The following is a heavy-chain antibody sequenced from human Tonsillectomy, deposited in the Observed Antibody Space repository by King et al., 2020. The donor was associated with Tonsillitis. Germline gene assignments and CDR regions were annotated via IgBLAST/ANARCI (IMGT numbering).Heavy chain of an antibody. D-gene: IGHD6-19*01. CDR2: IRSKAYGGTT. V-gene: IGHV3-49*04. CDR1: GFTFGDYA. CDR3: TRGRDGWYHAFYI. J-gene: IGHJ3*02. Sequence: VQLVESGGGLVQPGRSLRLSCTASGFTFGDYAMSWVRQAPGKGLEWVGFIRSKAYGGTTEYAASVKGRFTISRDNSKSIAYLQMNSLKTEDTAVYYCTRGRDGWYHAFYIWGQGTMVTVSS.